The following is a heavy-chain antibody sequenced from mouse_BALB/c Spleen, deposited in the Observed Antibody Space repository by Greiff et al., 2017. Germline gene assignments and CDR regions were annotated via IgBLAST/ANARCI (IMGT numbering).Heavy chain of an antibody. CDR1: GFTFSSYG. V-gene: IGHV5-6-3*01. J-gene: IGHJ2*01. D-gene: IGHD1-1*01. Sequence: EVKLVESGGGLVQPGGSLKLSCAASGFTFSSYGMSWVRQTPDKRLELVATINSNGGSTYYPDSVKGRFTISRDNAKNTLYLQMSSLKSEDTAMYYCARDYYGSSYGYWGQGTTLTVSS. CDR3: ARDYYGSSYGY. CDR2: INSNGGST.